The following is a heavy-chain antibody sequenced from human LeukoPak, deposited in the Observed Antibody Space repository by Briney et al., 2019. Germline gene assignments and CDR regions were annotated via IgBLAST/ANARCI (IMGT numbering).Heavy chain of an antibody. CDR3: ARSRYYDFWSGYYTNYYMDV. J-gene: IGHJ6*03. V-gene: IGHV4-34*01. D-gene: IGHD3-3*01. Sequence: SETLSLTCAVYGGSFSVYYWSWIRQPPGKGLEWIGEINHSGSTNLHPSLKSQVTISVDTSKNQFSLKLSSVTAADTAVYYCARSRYYDFWSGYYTNYYMDVWGKGTTVTVSS. CDR1: GGSFSVYY. CDR2: INHSGST.